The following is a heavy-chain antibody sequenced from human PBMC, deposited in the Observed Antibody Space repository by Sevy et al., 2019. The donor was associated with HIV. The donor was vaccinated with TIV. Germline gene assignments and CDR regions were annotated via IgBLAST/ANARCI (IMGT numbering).Heavy chain of an antibody. CDR2: IYYSGST. J-gene: IGHJ5*02. CDR3: ASDLDYYDSSGPIDGGWFDP. D-gene: IGHD3-22*01. V-gene: IGHV4-59*01. Sequence: SETLSLTCTVSGGSISSYYWSWIRQPPGKGLEWIGYIYYSGSTNYNPSLKSRVTISVDTSKNQFSLKLSSVTAADTAVYYCASDLDYYDSSGPIDGGWFDPWGQGTLVTVSS. CDR1: GGSISSYY.